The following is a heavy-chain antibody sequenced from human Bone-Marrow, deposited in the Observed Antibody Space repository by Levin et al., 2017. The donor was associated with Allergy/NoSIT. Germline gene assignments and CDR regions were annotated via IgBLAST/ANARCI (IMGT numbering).Heavy chain of an antibody. V-gene: IGHV3-30*04. CDR2: MSNDGTEK. CDR1: GFTFMTYT. J-gene: IGHJ4*02. Sequence: GESLKISCAASGFTFMTYTMHWVRQAPGRGLEWVTMMSNDGTEKHYADSVKGRFNISRDNSKKTLFLQMNSLRPEDTAVYYCTRGPISAGFFGSGKDVKYHFDYWGQGALVTVSS. CDR3: TRGPISAGFFGSGKDVKYHFDY. D-gene: IGHD3-10*01.